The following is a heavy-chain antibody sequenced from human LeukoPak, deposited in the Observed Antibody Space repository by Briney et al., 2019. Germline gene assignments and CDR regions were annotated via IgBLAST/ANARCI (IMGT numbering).Heavy chain of an antibody. J-gene: IGHJ4*02. V-gene: IGHV4-39*07. D-gene: IGHD5-24*01. CDR2: IYYHGST. Sequence: PSETLSLTCTVSGGSISSSSYYWGWIRQPPGKGLEWIGRIYYHGSTNYNPSLKSRVTISVDTSKNQFSLKLSSVTAADTAVYYCARESRWLQKKKGFDYWGQGTLVTVSS. CDR3: ARESRWLQKKKGFDY. CDR1: GGSISSSSYY.